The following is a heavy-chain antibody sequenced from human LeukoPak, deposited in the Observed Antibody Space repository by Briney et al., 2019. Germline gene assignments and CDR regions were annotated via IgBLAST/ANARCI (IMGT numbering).Heavy chain of an antibody. J-gene: IGHJ5*02. V-gene: IGHV3-7*01. D-gene: IGHD1-1*01. CDR1: GFPFSSYG. CDR3: ARDLSRWHWKARFDP. CDR2: IRLNGSNVDSVSEK. Sequence: GGSLRLSCAASGFPFSSYGMSWVRQIPGKGLEWVASIRLNGSNVDSVSEKYYVDSVKGRFTISRDNTKNSLDLQMHSLRVEDTAVYYCARDLSRWHWKARFDPWGQGTLVTVSS.